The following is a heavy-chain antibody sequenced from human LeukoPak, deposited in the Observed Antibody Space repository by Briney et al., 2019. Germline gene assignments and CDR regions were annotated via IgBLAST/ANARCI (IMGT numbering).Heavy chain of an antibody. V-gene: IGHV3-23*01. D-gene: IGHD1-26*01. CDR2: ISGSGGST. CDR1: GFTFSSYG. J-gene: IGHJ3*02. CDR3: AKDLYSGSYANDAFDI. Sequence: PGGSLRLSCAASGFTFSSYGMSWVRQAPGKGLEWVSAISGSGGSTYYADSVKGRFTISRDNSKNTLYLQMNSLRAEDTAVYYCAKDLYSGSYANDAFDIWGQGTMVTVSS.